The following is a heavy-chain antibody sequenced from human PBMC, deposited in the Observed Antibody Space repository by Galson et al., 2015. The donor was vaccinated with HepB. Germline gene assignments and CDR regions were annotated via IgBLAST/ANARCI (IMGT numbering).Heavy chain of an antibody. D-gene: IGHD4-17*01. Sequence: SVKVSCKASGYTFTSYGISWVRQAPGQGLEWMGWISAYNGNTNYAQKLQGRVTMTTDTSTSTAYMELRSLRSDDTAVYYCARDKTRMTTVTGFDPWGQGTLVTVSS. CDR3: ARDKTRMTTVTGFDP. CDR2: ISAYNGNT. CDR1: GYTFTSYG. V-gene: IGHV1-18*01. J-gene: IGHJ5*02.